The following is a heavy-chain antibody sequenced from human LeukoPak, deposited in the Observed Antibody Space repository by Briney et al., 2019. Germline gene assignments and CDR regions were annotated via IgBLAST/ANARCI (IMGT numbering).Heavy chain of an antibody. J-gene: IGHJ4*02. D-gene: IGHD1-26*01. CDR1: GFTFSSYG. V-gene: IGHV3-30*02. Sequence: GGSLRLSCAASGFTFSSYGMHWVRQAPGKGLEWVAFIRYDGSNKYYADSVKGRFTISGDNSKNTLYLQMNSLRAEDTAVYYCAKDFSPGELLLGFDYWGQGTLVTVSS. CDR3: AKDFSPGELLLGFDY. CDR2: IRYDGSNK.